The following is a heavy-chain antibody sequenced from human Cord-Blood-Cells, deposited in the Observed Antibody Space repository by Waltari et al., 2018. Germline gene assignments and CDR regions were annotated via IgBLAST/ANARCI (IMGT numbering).Heavy chain of an antibody. CDR1: GGSISSHY. CDR3: ARQSEVPSDGYFDY. J-gene: IGHJ4*02. CDR2: IYYSGST. V-gene: IGHV4-59*11. Sequence: QVQLQESGPGLVKPSETLSLTCTVSGGSISSHYWSWIRQPPGKGLEWIGYIYYSGSTNYNPSRKSRVTIAVDTSKNQFSLKLSSVTAADTAVYYCARQSEVPSDGYFDYWGQGTLVTVSS. D-gene: IGHD2-21*01.